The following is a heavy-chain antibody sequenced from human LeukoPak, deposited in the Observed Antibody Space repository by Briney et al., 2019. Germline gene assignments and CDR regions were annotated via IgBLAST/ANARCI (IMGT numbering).Heavy chain of an antibody. CDR3: ARDRSTSCYLFDY. CDR2: IYYSGST. Sequence: SETLSLTCTVSSGSISSSSYYWGWIRQPPGKGLEWIGSIYYSGSTYYNPSLKSRVTISVDTSKNQFSLKLSSVTAADTAVYYCARDRSTSCYLFDYWGQGTLVTVSS. J-gene: IGHJ4*02. V-gene: IGHV4-39*02. D-gene: IGHD2-2*01. CDR1: SGSISSSSYY.